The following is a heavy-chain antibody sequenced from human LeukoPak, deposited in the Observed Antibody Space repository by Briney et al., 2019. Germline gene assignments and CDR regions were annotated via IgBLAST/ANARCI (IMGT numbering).Heavy chain of an antibody. D-gene: IGHD3-10*01. Sequence: GGTLRLSCAASGFTFSSYGMSWVRQAPGKGLEWVSAISGSGGSTYYADSVKGRFTISRDNSKNTLYLQMNSLRAEDTAVYYCTTDLEAMVRGVRRYYFDYWGQGTLVTVSS. V-gene: IGHV3-23*01. CDR1: GFTFSSYG. CDR3: TTDLEAMVRGVRRYYFDY. J-gene: IGHJ4*02. CDR2: ISGSGGST.